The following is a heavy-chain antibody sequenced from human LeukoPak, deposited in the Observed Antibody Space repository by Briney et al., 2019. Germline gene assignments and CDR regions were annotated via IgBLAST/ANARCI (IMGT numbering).Heavy chain of an antibody. D-gene: IGHD3-10*01. V-gene: IGHV4-31*03. CDR3: ARARNYYGSGIHFDY. CDR2: IYYSGST. CDR1: GGSISSGGYY. Sequence: PSETLSLTCTVSGGSISSGGYYWGWVRQHPGRGREWVGYIYYSGSTYDNPSLKSRVTISLDTSKNQFSLKLSSVTAADPAVYYCARARNYYGSGIHFDYWGQGTLVTVSS. J-gene: IGHJ4*02.